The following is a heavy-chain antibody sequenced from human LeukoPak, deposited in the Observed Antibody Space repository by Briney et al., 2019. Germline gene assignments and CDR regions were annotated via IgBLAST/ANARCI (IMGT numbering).Heavy chain of an antibody. D-gene: IGHD5-24*01. CDR1: GFPFSSYA. Sequence: GGSLRLSCAASGFPFSSYAMSWVRQAPGKGLEWVSSISRSGGSTYYAESVKGRLTISRDNAESSVYLQVNSLRVEDTAVYYCVRGDKRDYWGQGTLVTVSS. V-gene: IGHV3-21*01. CDR3: VRGDKRDY. J-gene: IGHJ4*02. CDR2: ISRSGGST.